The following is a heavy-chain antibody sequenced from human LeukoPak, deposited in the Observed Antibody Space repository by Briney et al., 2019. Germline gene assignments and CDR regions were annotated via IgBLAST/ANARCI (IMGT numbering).Heavy chain of an antibody. J-gene: IGHJ6*03. Sequence: SQNLSLTCAISGDSVSSNSAAWNWIRQSPSRGLEWLGRTYYRSKWYNDYAVSVKSRITINPDTSKNQFSLQLNSVTPEDTAVYYCARDGANYDFWSGAYYYYYMDVWGKGTTVTVSS. CDR3: ARDGANYDFWSGAYYYYYMDV. CDR1: GDSVSSNSAA. V-gene: IGHV6-1*01. D-gene: IGHD3-3*01. CDR2: TYYRSKWYN.